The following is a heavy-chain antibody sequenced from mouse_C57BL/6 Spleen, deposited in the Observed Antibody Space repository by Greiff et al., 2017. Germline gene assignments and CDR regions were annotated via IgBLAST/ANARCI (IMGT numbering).Heavy chain of an antibody. V-gene: IGHV6-3*01. CDR2: IRLKSDNYAT. CDR3: TEWFEGFAY. CDR1: GFTFSNYW. J-gene: IGHJ3*01. D-gene: IGHD2-2*01. Sequence: DVMLVESGGGLVQPGGSMKLSCVASGFTFSNYWMNWVRQSPEKGLEWVAQIRLKSDNYATHYAEPVKGRFTISRDDSKMSVYLQMNNLSAEDTGMYYYTEWFEGFAYWGQGTLVTVSA.